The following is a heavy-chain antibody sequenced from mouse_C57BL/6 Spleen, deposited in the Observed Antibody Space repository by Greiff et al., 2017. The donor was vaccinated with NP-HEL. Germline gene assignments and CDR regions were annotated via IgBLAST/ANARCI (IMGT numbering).Heavy chain of an antibody. CDR2: IYPGDGDT. V-gene: IGHV1-82*01. D-gene: IGHD1-2*01. CDR3: ARDGPGYAMDY. CDR1: GYAFSSSW. Sequence: QVQLQQSGPELVEPGASVKISCKASGYAFSSSWMNWVKQRPGKGLEWIGRIYPGDGDTNYNGKFKGKATLTADKSSSTAYMQLSSLTSEDSAVYFCARDGPGYAMDYWGQGTSVTVSS. J-gene: IGHJ4*01.